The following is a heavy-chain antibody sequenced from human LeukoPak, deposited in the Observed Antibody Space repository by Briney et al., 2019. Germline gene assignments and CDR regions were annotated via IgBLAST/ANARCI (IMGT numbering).Heavy chain of an antibody. J-gene: IGHJ4*02. Sequence: SETLSLTCTVSGGSISSSSYYWGWIRQPPGKGLEWIGSIYYSGSTYYNPSLKSRVTISVDTSKNQFSLKLSSVTAADTAVYYCARRRPSHYFDYWGQGTLVTVPS. CDR1: GGSISSSSYY. CDR2: IYYSGST. V-gene: IGHV4-39*01. CDR3: ARRRPSHYFDY.